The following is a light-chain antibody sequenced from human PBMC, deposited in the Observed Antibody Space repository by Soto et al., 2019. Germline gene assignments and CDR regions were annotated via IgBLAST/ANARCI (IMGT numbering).Light chain of an antibody. CDR3: MQAVQTPLT. CDR2: LGS. CDR1: QSLLHSNGYNY. Sequence: DIVLAQSPLSLSVTPGEPASISCKSSQSLLHSNGYNYLDWYVQKPGQSPQLLIYLGSSRASGVPDRFSGSGSGTDITLRIARVEADDIGIYYCMQAVQTPLTFGQGTRLDIK. V-gene: IGKV2-28*01. J-gene: IGKJ5*01.